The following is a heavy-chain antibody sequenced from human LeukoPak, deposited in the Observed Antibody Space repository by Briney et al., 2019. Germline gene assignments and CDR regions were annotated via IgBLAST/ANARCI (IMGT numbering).Heavy chain of an antibody. CDR1: GFTFSSYS. CDR2: IGISSGNT. CDR3: ARDHRYAFDN. V-gene: IGHV3-48*01. J-gene: IGHJ4*01. Sequence: GGSLRLSCAASGFTFSSYSMNWVRQAPGKGLEWISYIGISSGNTKYADSVKGRFTISRDKARNSLYLQMNSLRVEDTAVYYCARDHRYAFDNWGHGTLVTVSS. D-gene: IGHD5-12*01.